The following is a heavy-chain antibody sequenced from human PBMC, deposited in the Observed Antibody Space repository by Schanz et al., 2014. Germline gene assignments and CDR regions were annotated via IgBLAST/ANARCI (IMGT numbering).Heavy chain of an antibody. V-gene: IGHV3-11*01. CDR3: ARIGGSVFDY. J-gene: IGHJ4*02. Sequence: QVQLVDSGGGLVKPGGSLRLSCTASGFPFSDYFKAWIRQPPGRGLEWVSYIGNGGVTIYYADSVKGRFTISRDNSKNSLYLQMNSLRAEDTAVYYCARIGGSVFDYWAQGTLVTVSS. D-gene: IGHD3-10*01. CDR2: IGNGGVTI. CDR1: GFPFSDYF.